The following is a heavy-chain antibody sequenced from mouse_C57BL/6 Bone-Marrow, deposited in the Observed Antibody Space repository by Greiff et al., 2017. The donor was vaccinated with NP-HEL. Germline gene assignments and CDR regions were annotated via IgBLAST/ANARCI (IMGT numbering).Heavy chain of an antibody. Sequence: QVQLQQSGPGLVQPSQSLSITCTVSGFSLTSYGVHWVRQSPGKGLEWLGVIWSGGSTDYNAAFISRLSISKDNSKSQVFFKMNSLQADDTAIYYCARLHYYGSYFDYWGQGTTLTVSS. CDR3: ARLHYYGSYFDY. V-gene: IGHV2-2*01. CDR2: IWSGGST. J-gene: IGHJ2*01. CDR1: GFSLTSYG. D-gene: IGHD1-1*01.